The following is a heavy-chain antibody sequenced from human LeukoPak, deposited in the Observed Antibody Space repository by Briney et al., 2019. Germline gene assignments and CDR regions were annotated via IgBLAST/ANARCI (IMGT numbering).Heavy chain of an antibody. D-gene: IGHD6-19*01. Sequence: GGSLRLSCAASAFTFSDYYMSWIRQAPGKGLEWVSHISSSGSTIYYADSVKGRFTISRDNAKNSLYLQMNSLRAEDTAVYYCARLGIAVAGTYQPCYFDYWGEGTLVTVFS. CDR1: AFTFSDYY. V-gene: IGHV3-11*04. CDR2: ISSSGSTI. CDR3: ARLGIAVAGTYQPCYFDY. J-gene: IGHJ4*02.